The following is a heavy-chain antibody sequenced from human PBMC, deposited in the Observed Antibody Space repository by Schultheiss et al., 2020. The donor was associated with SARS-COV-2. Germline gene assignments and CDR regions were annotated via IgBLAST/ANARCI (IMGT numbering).Heavy chain of an antibody. CDR1: GYTFTGYY. CDR2: IIPIFGTA. Sequence: SVKVSCKASGYTFTGYYMHWVRQAPGQGLEWMGGIIPIFGTANYAQKFQGRVTITADKSTSTAYMELTRLTSDDTALYYCARESASTVTSNFDNWGQGTLVTVSS. CDR3: ARESASTVTSNFDN. V-gene: IGHV1-69*06. J-gene: IGHJ4*02. D-gene: IGHD4-11*01.